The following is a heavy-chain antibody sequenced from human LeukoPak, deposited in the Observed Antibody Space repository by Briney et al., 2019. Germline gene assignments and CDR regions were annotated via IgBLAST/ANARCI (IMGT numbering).Heavy chain of an antibody. J-gene: IGHJ4*02. CDR1: GYTFTSYG. CDR3: ARDLPSYGFWSGYHRPHDY. V-gene: IGHV1-18*01. Sequence: ASVKVSCKASGYTFTSYGISWVRQAPGQGLEWMGWISAYNGNTNYAQKLQGRVTMTTDTSTSTAYMELRSLRSDDTAVYYCARDLPSYGFWSGYHRPHDYWGQGTLVTVSS. CDR2: ISAYNGNT. D-gene: IGHD3-3*01.